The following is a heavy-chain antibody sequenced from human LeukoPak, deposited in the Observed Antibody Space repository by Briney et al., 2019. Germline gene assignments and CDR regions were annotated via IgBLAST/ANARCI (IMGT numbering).Heavy chain of an antibody. V-gene: IGHV3-30*02. CDR1: GFTFSSYG. J-gene: IGHJ4*02. CDR2: IRYDGSNK. D-gene: IGHD6-6*01. Sequence: GGSLRLSCAASGFTFSSYGMHWVRQAPGKGLEWVAFIRYDGSNKYYADSVKGRFTISRDNSKNTLYLQMNSLRAEDTAVYYCAKDGPLSSYFDYWGQGTLVTVSS. CDR3: AKDGPLSSYFDY.